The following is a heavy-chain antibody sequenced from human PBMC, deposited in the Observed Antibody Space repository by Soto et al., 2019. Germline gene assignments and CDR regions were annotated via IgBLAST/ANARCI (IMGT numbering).Heavy chain of an antibody. CDR1: GFTFSSYW. J-gene: IGHJ4*02. Sequence: GGALRLSCSVSGFTFSSYWVSLVRPAPGRGLEWVATIAHDGSEKFYVDSVKGRFTISRDNTKNSLYLQMNSLRAEDTAVYYCARESNAHFDYWGQGTMVTVSS. V-gene: IGHV3-7*01. CDR3: ARESNAHFDY. D-gene: IGHD7-27*01. CDR2: IAHDGSEK.